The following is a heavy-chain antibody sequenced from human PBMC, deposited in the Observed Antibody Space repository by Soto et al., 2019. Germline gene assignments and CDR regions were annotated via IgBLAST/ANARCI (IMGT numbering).Heavy chain of an antibody. Sequence: QVQLQESGPGLVKPSETLSLTCTVSGGSISTYYWNWIRQPPGKGLEWIGYIYYTGSTNYNISLKSLVICSIHTSKNPLSLKRGSGTAADTAVYYCARDRPDRPSPYRGYDLGRFDPWGQGTLVTVSS. CDR3: ARDRPDRPSPYRGYDLGRFDP. V-gene: IGHV4-59*01. CDR1: GGSISTYY. D-gene: IGHD5-12*01. J-gene: IGHJ5*02. CDR2: IYYTGST.